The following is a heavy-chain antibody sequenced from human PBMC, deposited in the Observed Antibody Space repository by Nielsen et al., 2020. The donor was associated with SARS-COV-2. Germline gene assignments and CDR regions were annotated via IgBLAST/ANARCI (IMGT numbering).Heavy chain of an antibody. V-gene: IGHV4-30-4*01. D-gene: IGHD3-10*01. CDR1: RGPIRSGDYY. J-gene: IGHJ4*02. CDR2: IYYSRST. CDR3: ARGGYYYGSGSLDY. Sequence: SETLSLTCTFSRGPIRSGDYYWSWIRQPPGKGLEWIGYIYYSRSTYYNPSLKSRVTISVDTSKNQFSLKLSSVTAADTAVYYCARGGYYYGSGSLDYWGQGTLVTVSS.